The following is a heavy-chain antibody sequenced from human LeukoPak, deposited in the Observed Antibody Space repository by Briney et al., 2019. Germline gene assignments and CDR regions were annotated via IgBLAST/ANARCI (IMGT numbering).Heavy chain of an antibody. CDR1: GFTFSSYS. V-gene: IGHV3-21*01. Sequence: GGSLRLSCAASGFTFSSYSMNWVRQAPGKGLEWVSSISSSSSYIYYADSVKGRFTISRDNAKNSLYLQMNGLRAEDTAVYYCARDTGAYYDSGGLDYWGQGTLVTVSS. CDR2: ISSSSSYI. CDR3: ARDTGAYYDSGGLDY. J-gene: IGHJ4*02. D-gene: IGHD3-22*01.